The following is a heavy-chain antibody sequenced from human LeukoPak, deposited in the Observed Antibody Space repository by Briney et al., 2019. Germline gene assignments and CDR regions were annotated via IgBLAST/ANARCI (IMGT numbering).Heavy chain of an antibody. D-gene: IGHD6-19*01. CDR1: GFTFSSYW. Sequence: GGSLILSCAASGFTFSSYWMNWVRQAPGKGLVWVSRIASDGSSTTYADSVKGRFSISRDNAKNTLYLQMNSLRAEDTAVYYCAKDRGSGYLDYWGQGTLVTVSS. CDR3: AKDRGSGYLDY. V-gene: IGHV3-74*01. J-gene: IGHJ4*02. CDR2: IASDGSST.